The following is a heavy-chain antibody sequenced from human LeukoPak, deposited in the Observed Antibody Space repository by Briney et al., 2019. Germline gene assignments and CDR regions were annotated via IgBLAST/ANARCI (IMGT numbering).Heavy chain of an antibody. Sequence: SQSLSLTCAISGDSVSTSSVAWNWIRQSPSRGLEWLGWTYYRSNWYNDYAVSVKSRITINSDTSKNQFSLQLNSVTPEDTAVYYCARDGADRSSSYWYYFDYWGQGTLVTVSS. CDR1: GDSVSTSSVA. CDR3: ARDGADRSSSYWYYFDY. J-gene: IGHJ4*02. V-gene: IGHV6-1*01. CDR2: TYYRSNWYN. D-gene: IGHD6-13*01.